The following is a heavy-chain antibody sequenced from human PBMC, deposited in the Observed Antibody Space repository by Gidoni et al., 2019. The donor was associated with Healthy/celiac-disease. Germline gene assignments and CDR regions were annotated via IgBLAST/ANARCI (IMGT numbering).Heavy chain of an antibody. Sequence: QVQLVESGGGVVQPGRSLRLSCAASGFTFSSYGMHWVRQAPGKGLEWVAVIWYDGSNKYYADSVKGRFTISRDNSKNTLYLQMNSLRAEDTAVYYCARDGSYYDSSGYYEVTPPDYWGQGTLVTVSS. V-gene: IGHV3-33*08. D-gene: IGHD3-22*01. CDR3: ARDGSYYDSSGYYEVTPPDY. CDR1: GFTFSSYG. CDR2: IWYDGSNK. J-gene: IGHJ4*02.